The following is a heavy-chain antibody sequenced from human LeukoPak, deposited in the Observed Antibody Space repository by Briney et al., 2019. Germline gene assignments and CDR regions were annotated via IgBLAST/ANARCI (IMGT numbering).Heavy chain of an antibody. J-gene: IGHJ4*02. CDR3: ARGPYCSGGSCSVAFDY. Sequence: SETLSLTCTVSGGSISSYYWSWIRQPPGKGLEWIGYIYYSGSTNYNPSLKSRVTISVDTSKNQFSLKLSSVTAADTAVYYCARGPYCSGGSCSVAFDYWGQGTLVTVSS. D-gene: IGHD2-15*01. V-gene: IGHV4-59*12. CDR1: GGSISSYY. CDR2: IYYSGST.